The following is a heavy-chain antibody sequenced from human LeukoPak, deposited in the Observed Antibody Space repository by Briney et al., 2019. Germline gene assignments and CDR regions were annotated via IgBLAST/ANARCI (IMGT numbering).Heavy chain of an antibody. CDR2: IYYTGIT. J-gene: IGHJ4*02. Sequence: MASQTLSLTCTVSGGSISRGYWSWIRQPPGKGLEWLGYIYYTGITNYNPSLKSRVTISVDTSKNQFSLKLSSVTTADTAEYYCARDRPGGSSLDYWGQGTLVTVSS. D-gene: IGHD6-13*01. CDR3: ARDRPGGSSLDY. CDR1: GGSISRGY. V-gene: IGHV4-59*01.